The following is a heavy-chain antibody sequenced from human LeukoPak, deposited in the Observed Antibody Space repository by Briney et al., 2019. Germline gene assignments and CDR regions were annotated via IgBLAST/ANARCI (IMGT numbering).Heavy chain of an antibody. CDR2: ISSSSRYI. V-gene: IGHV3-21*01. J-gene: IGHJ5*02. CDR1: GFTFSSYS. Sequence: GGSLRLSCAASGFTFSSYSMNWVRQAPGKGLEWVSSISSSSRYIYYADSVKGRFTISRDNAKNSLYLQMNSLRAEDTAVYSCARDEDRWFDPWGQGTLVTVSS. CDR3: ARDEDRWFDP.